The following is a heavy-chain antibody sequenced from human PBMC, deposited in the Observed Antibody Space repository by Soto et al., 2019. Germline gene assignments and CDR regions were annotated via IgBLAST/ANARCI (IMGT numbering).Heavy chain of an antibody. CDR1: GYTFTSYA. CDR3: ARVVGRWQQLADYWYFDL. V-gene: IGHV1-3*01. J-gene: IGHJ2*01. CDR2: INAGNGNT. D-gene: IGHD6-13*01. Sequence: QVQLVQSGAEVKKPGASVKVSCKASGYTFTSYAMHWVRQAPGQRLEWMGWINAGNGNTKYSQKFQGRVTITRDTSASTAYMELSSLRSEDTAVYYCARVVGRWQQLADYWYFDLWGRGTLVTVSS.